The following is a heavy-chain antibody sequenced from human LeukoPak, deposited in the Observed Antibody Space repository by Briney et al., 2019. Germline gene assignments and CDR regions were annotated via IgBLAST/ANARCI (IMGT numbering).Heavy chain of an antibody. CDR2: INPSGGST. D-gene: IGHD2-15*01. J-gene: IGHJ4*02. V-gene: IGHV1-46*01. CDR1: GYSFTDYS. Sequence: ASVKVSCKASGYSFTDYSFQWVRQAPGQGLEWMGIINPSGGSTSYAQKFQGRVTMTRDMSTSTVYMELSSLRSEDTAVYYCARDASCSGGSCYCDYWGQGTLVTVSS. CDR3: ARDASCSGGSCYCDY.